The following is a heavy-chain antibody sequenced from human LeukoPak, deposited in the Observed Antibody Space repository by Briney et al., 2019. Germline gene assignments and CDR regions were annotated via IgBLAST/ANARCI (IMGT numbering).Heavy chain of an antibody. CDR2: IYPDDSDT. D-gene: IGHD3-22*01. CDR3: ARPNIASYYDSRGYDAFDV. J-gene: IGHJ3*01. V-gene: IGHV5-51*01. CDR1: GYRLNAYS. Sequence: KHLESLKISCICSGYRLNAYSIAWVRPMPGKGLGWMGIIYPDDSDTNSSPSFQGHDNISADKSVRSAYLQWSSLKASDTAMYYCARPNIASYYDSRGYDAFDVWGQGTMVTVS.